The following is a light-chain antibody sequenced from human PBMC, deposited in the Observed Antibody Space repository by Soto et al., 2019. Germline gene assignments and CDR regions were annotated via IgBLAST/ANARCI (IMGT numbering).Light chain of an antibody. CDR2: TSN. CDR3: AAWDDSLKVVV. V-gene: IGLV1-44*01. J-gene: IGLJ2*01. CDR1: RSNIGRNT. Sequence: QAVVTQPPSASGTPGQTVTISCSGSRSNIGRNTLNWYQQLPGTAPKLLISTSNQRPSGVRDRFSGSKSGTSASLAISGLQSDDEADYYCAAWDDSLKVVVFGGGTKLTVL.